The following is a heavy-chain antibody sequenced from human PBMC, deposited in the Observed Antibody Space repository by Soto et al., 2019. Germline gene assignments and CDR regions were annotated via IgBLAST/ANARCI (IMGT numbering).Heavy chain of an antibody. Sequence: QVQLQESGPGLVKPSQTLSLTCTVSGGSISSGGYYWSWIRQHPVKGLEWIGYIFYSGSTYYNPSLKSRITISVDTSKNQFSLKLSSVTAADTAVYYCAKSHTYYYESSDNKGDWFDPWGQGTLVTVSS. CDR3: AKSHTYYYESSDNKGDWFDP. D-gene: IGHD3-22*01. J-gene: IGHJ5*02. CDR1: GGSISSGGYY. CDR2: IFYSGST. V-gene: IGHV4-31*03.